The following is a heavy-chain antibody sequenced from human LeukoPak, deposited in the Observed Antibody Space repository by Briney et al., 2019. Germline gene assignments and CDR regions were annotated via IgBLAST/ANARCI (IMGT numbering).Heavy chain of an antibody. V-gene: IGHV4-39*07. J-gene: IGHJ2*01. CDR1: GGSISSSSYY. CDR3: AREYIVLRGWYFDL. CDR2: IYYSGST. Sequence: PSETLSLTCTVSGGSISSSSYYWGWIRQPPGKGLEWIGSIYYSGSTYYNPSLKSRVTISVDTSKNQFSLKLSSVTAADTAVYYCAREYIVLRGWYFDLWGRGTLVTVSS. D-gene: IGHD3-3*01.